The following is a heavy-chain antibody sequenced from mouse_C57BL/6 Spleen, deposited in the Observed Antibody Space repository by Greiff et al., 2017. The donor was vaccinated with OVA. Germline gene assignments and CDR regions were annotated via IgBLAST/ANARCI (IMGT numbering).Heavy chain of an antibody. CDR2: ISDGGSYT. CDR3: ARDGYYGSPSPYWYFDV. V-gene: IGHV5-4*01. CDR1: GFTFSSYA. J-gene: IGHJ1*03. Sequence: EVMLVESGGGLVKPGGSLKLSCAASGFTFSSYAMSWVRQTPEKRLEWVATISDGGSYTYYPDNVKGRFTISRDNAKNNLYLQMRHLKSEDTAMYYCARDGYYGSPSPYWYFDVWGTGTTVTVSS. D-gene: IGHD1-1*01.